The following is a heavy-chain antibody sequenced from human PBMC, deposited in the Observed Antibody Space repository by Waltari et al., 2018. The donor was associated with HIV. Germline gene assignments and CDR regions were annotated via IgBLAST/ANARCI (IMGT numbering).Heavy chain of an antibody. CDR3: AAGFVDAFDI. CDR2: IYYSGST. CDR1: GGSISSSSYY. J-gene: IGHJ3*02. Sequence: QLQLQESGPGLVKPSETLSLTCTVSGGSISSSSYYWGWIRQPPGKGLEWIGSIYYSGSTADNPAHKSRVTISVDTSKNQFSLKLSSVTAADTAVYYCAAGFVDAFDIWGQGTMVTVSS. V-gene: IGHV4-39*01. D-gene: IGHD2-15*01.